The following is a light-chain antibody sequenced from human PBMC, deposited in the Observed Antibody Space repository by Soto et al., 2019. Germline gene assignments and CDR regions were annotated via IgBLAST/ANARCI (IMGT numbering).Light chain of an antibody. CDR3: QQYNNWPWT. CDR1: QSVSST. CDR2: GES. V-gene: IGKV3-15*01. J-gene: IGKJ1*01. Sequence: EIVMTQSPTSLSVSPGERATLSCRASQSVSSTLAWYQQKPGQAPRLLIYGESTRATGIPARFSGSGSGTEFTLTISSLQSEDFVVYYCQQYNNWPWTFGQGTKVDIK.